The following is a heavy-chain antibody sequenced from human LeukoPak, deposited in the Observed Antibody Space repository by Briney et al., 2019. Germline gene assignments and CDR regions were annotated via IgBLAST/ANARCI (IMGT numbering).Heavy chain of an antibody. J-gene: IGHJ4*02. Sequence: PGGSLRLSCAASGFTFSTYTIHWVRQAPGKGLEWVAVISFDGSNKYYADSVKGRFTISRDNSKNTLYLQMNSLRAEDTAVYYCARKYDVLTGYDGYFDYWGQGTLVTVSS. CDR2: ISFDGSNK. D-gene: IGHD3-9*01. V-gene: IGHV3-30-3*01. CDR3: ARKYDVLTGYDGYFDY. CDR1: GFTFSTYT.